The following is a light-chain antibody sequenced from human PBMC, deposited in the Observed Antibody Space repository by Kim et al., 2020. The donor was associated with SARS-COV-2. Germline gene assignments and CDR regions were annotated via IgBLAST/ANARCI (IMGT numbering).Light chain of an antibody. V-gene: IGLV1-51*01. CDR1: SSNIGNNY. J-gene: IGLJ1*01. CDR2: DNN. CDR3: GTWDSSLSAGV. Sequence: GQKVTISCSASSSNIGNNYVSWYQQLPGTAPKLLIYDNNKRPSGIPDRFSGSKSGTSATLGITGLQTGDEADYYCGTWDSSLSAGVFGTGTKVTVL.